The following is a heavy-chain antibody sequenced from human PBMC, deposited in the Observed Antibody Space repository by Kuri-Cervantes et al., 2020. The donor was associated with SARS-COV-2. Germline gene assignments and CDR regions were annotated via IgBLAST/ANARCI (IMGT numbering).Heavy chain of an antibody. D-gene: IGHD3-10*01. CDR2: IIPIFGTA. CDR3: ARDAPMVRGAPHDY. V-gene: IGHV1-69*05. J-gene: IGHJ4*02. Sequence: SVKVSCKASGGTFSSYAISWVRQAPGQGLEWMGGIIPIFGTANYAQKFQGRVTITTDESTSTAYMELSSLRSEDTAVYYCARDAPMVRGAPHDYWGQGTLVTVSS. CDR1: GGTFSSYA.